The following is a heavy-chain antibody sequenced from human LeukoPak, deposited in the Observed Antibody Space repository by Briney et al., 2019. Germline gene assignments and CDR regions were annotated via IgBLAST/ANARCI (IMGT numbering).Heavy chain of an antibody. CDR3: ARQPRVAAAPI. V-gene: IGHV3-11*01. CDR2: ISRGGSTT. CDR1: GFSFSDYY. Sequence: GGSLRLSCVGSGFSFSDYYMSWIRQAPGKGLEWVSYISRGGSTTYYADSVKGRFTISRDNAKNSLYLQMNSLRAEDTAVYYCARQPRVAAAPIWGQGTLVTVSS. J-gene: IGHJ4*02. D-gene: IGHD6-25*01.